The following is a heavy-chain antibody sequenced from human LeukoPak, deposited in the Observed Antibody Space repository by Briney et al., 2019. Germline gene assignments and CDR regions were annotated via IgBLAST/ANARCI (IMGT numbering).Heavy chain of an antibody. CDR1: GFTFSNYA. J-gene: IGHJ4*02. CDR3: ASRNYYDSGSYGIDY. CDR2: LSSNGGST. V-gene: IGHV3-23*01. Sequence: GGSLRLSCAASGFTFSNYAMTWVRQAPGEGLEWISSLSSNGGSTYYADSVKGRFTISRDNSKNTLYLRMNSLRAEDTAIYYCASRNYYDSGSYGIDYWGQGTLVTVSS. D-gene: IGHD3-22*01.